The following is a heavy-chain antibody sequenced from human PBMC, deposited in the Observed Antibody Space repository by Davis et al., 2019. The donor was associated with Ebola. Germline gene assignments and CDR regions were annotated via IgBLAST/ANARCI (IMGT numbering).Heavy chain of an antibody. J-gene: IGHJ6*03. Sequence: PSETLSLTCTVSGGSINSNTFYWGWIRQSPGKGLEWIGRIYYSGATDYNASLKSRVTLSVDRSTNQFSLRLSSVSAADTAVYYCARLGYSSSFMDVWGTGTTVIVSS. D-gene: IGHD6-19*01. CDR3: ARLGYSSSFMDV. CDR2: IYYSGAT. V-gene: IGHV4-39*07. CDR1: GGSINSNTFY.